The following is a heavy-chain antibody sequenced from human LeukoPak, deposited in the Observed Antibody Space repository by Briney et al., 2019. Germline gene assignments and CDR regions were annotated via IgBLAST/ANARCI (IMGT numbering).Heavy chain of an antibody. V-gene: IGHV4-39*07. CDR1: GGSISSSSYY. CDR2: IYYSGST. Sequence: SETLSLTCTVSGGSISSSSYYWGWIRQPPGKGLEWIGSIYYSGSTYYNPSLKSRVTISVDTSKNQFSLKLSPVTAADTAVYYCARVGLIVPPFDPWGQGTLVTVSS. CDR3: ARVGLIVPPFDP. J-gene: IGHJ5*02. D-gene: IGHD2-21*01.